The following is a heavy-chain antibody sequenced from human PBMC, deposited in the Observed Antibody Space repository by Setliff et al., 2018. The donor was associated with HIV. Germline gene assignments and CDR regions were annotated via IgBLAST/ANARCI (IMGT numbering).Heavy chain of an antibody. CDR1: GFNFRSYS. J-gene: IGHJ4*02. D-gene: IGHD3-16*01. CDR3: ASHSFGISPPGKD. CDR2: VNRDGSST. V-gene: IGHV3-74*01. Sequence: GGSLRLSCLGSGFNFRSYSMHWVRQAPGKGLVWVSRVNRDGSSTTYADSVKDRFTISRDIAKKAVYLHMSSLSVEDTAIYYCASHSFGISPPGKDWGQGTLVTVSS.